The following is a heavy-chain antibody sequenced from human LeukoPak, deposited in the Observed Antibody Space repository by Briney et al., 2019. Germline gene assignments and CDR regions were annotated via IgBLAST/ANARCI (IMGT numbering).Heavy chain of an antibody. Sequence: PGGSLRLSCAASGFTFSSYRMYWVRQAPGKGLVWVSRINSDGSNTSYADSVKGRCSISRDNAKNTLYLQMNSLRPEDTALYYCAKDSIRYTSSWFGFLDSWGQGTLVTVSS. D-gene: IGHD6-13*01. CDR3: AKDSIRYTSSWFGFLDS. CDR1: GFTFSSYR. CDR2: INSDGSNT. J-gene: IGHJ4*02. V-gene: IGHV3-74*01.